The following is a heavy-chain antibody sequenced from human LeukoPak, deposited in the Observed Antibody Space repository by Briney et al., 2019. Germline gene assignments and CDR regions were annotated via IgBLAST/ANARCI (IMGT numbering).Heavy chain of an antibody. V-gene: IGHV1-2*02. CDR2: INPNSGGT. CDR1: GYTFTGYY. D-gene: IGHD2-2*01. CDR3: ARDQEVVVVPAATKVYYYYYGMDV. Sequence: ASVKVSCKASGYTFTGYYMHWVRQAPGQGLEWMGWINPNSGGTNYAQKLQGRVTMTTDTSTSTAYMELRSLRSDDTAVYYCARDQEVVVVPAATKVYYYYYGMDVWGQGTTVTVSS. J-gene: IGHJ6*02.